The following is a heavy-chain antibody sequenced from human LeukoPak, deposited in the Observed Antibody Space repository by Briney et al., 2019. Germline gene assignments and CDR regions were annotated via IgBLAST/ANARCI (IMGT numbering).Heavy chain of an antibody. J-gene: IGHJ4*02. D-gene: IGHD3-22*01. CDR3: ATSGHYVSGGYFYYFDY. Sequence: ASVKVSCKASGDTFINYAVSWVRQAPGQGLEWMGGIIPIFGRTNYTQKFQGRVTITADDSMTTAYMELSSLRSEDTAMYYCATSGHYVSGGYFYYFDYWGQGALVTVSS. CDR2: IIPIFGRT. CDR1: GDTFINYA. V-gene: IGHV1-69*13.